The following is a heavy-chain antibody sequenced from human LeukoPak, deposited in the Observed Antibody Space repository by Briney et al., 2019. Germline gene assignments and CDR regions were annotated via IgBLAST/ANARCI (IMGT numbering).Heavy chain of an antibody. CDR1: GFTFSSYE. D-gene: IGHD3-3*01. V-gene: IGHV3-48*03. J-gene: IGHJ4*02. Sequence: PGGSLRLSCAASGFTFSSYEMNWVRQAPGKGLEWVSYISSSGSTIYYADSVKGRFTISRDNAKNSLYLQMNSLRAEDTAVYYCARDSRTIFGVVIIRREGDYFDYWGQGTLVTVSS. CDR3: ARDSRTIFGVVIIRREGDYFDY. CDR2: ISSSGSTI.